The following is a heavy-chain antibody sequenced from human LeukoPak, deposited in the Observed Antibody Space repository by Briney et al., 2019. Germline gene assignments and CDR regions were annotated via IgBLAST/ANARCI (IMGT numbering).Heavy chain of an antibody. CDR2: ISGSGGST. Sequence: GGSLRLSCAASGFTFSSYAMSWVRQAPGKGLEWVSAISGSGGSTYYADSVKGRFTISRDNSKNTLYLQMNSLRAEDTAVYYCAKSVTAVASIGNDWFDPWGQGTLVTVSS. CDR1: GFTFSSYA. D-gene: IGHD6-19*01. V-gene: IGHV3-23*01. CDR3: AKSVTAVASIGNDWFDP. J-gene: IGHJ5*02.